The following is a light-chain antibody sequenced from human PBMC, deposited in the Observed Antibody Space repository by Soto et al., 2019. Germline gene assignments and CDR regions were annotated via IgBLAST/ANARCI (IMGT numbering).Light chain of an antibody. CDR3: QQYGTLPPT. Sequence: IVLTQSPGTLCLSPGETGTLSCRASQSVSSTYFAWYQQKPGQPRGLLLYGAANRDSGIPDRFAGSGSGTDFTLTISSLEPEDFEVYYCQQYGTLPPTFGGGTKVDIK. J-gene: IGKJ4*02. CDR1: QSVSSTY. V-gene: IGKV3-20*01. CDR2: GAA.